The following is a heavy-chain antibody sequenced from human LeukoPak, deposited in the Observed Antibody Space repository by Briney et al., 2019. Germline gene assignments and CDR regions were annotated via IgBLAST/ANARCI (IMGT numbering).Heavy chain of an antibody. CDR3: ARGVNTYLWFGGDYMDV. V-gene: IGHV1-18*01. D-gene: IGHD3-16*01. J-gene: IGHJ6*03. Sequence: ASVKVSCKASGYTFTSYGISWVRQAPGQGLEWMGWISAYNGNTNYAQKLQGRVTMTTDTSTSTAYMELRSLRSDDTAVYYCARGVNTYLWFGGDYMDVWGKGSTVTVSS. CDR1: GYTFTSYG. CDR2: ISAYNGNT.